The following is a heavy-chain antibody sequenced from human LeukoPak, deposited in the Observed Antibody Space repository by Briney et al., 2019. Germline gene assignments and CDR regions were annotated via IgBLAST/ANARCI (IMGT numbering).Heavy chain of an antibody. V-gene: IGHV3-48*01. CDR3: ARGGLGYCTNGVCSRFAP. CDR1: GFTFSSYS. CDR2: ISSSSSTI. D-gene: IGHD2-8*01. J-gene: IGHJ5*02. Sequence: PGGSLRLSCAASGFTFSSYSMNWVRQAPGKGLEWVSYISSSSSTIYYADSVKGRFTISRDNAKNSLYLQMNSLRAEDTAVYYCARGGLGYCTNGVCSRFAPWGQGPLVTVSS.